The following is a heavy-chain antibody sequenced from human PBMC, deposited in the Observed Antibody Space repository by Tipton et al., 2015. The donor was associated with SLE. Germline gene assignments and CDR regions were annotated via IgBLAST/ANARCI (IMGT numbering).Heavy chain of an antibody. CDR3: ARDGPITMIVAGAYYYGMDV. Sequence: SLRLSCAASGFTFSSYSMNWVRQAPGKGLEWVSSISSSSSYIYYADSVKGRFTISRDNAKNSLYLQMNSLRAEDTAVYYCARDGPITMIVAGAYYYGMDVWGQGTTVTVSS. V-gene: IGHV3-21*01. CDR2: ISSSSSYI. CDR1: GFTFSSYS. D-gene: IGHD3-22*01. J-gene: IGHJ6*02.